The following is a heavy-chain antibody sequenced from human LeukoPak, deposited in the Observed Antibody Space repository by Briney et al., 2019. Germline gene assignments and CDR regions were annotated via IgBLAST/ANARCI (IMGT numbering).Heavy chain of an antibody. J-gene: IGHJ4*02. CDR3: ARGSSWRLPDY. CDR2: ISAYNGNT. Sequence: ASVKVSCKVSGYTLTELSMHWVRQAPGQGLEWMGWISAYNGNTNYAQKLQGRVTMTTDTSTSTAYMELRSLRSDDTAVYYCARGSSWRLPDYWGQGTLVTVSS. CDR1: GYTLTELS. V-gene: IGHV1-18*01. D-gene: IGHD5-18*01.